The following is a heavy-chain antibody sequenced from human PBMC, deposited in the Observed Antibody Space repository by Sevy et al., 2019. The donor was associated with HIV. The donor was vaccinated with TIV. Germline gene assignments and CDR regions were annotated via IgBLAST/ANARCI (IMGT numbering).Heavy chain of an antibody. CDR3: ARGEHCSGGRCFFDI. Sequence: QSQTLSLTCAISGDSVSSNSAAWNWIRQSPSRGLEWLGRTYYRSKWYNDYAVSVKSRITINPDTSKNQFSLQLNSVTPEDTAVYYCARGEHCSGGRCFFDIWGQGTMVTVSS. CDR2: TYYRSKWYN. D-gene: IGHD2-15*01. J-gene: IGHJ3*02. V-gene: IGHV6-1*01. CDR1: GDSVSSNSAA.